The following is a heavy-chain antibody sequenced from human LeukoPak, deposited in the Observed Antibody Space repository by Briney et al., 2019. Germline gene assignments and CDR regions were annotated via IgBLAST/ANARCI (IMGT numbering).Heavy chain of an antibody. CDR3: AREFDY. J-gene: IGHJ4*02. CDR1: GFTFSTYW. Sequence: PGGSRRRSCAASGFTFSTYWMSWVRQAPGKGLEWVANIRQDGSEKYYVDSVKGRFTISRDKAKNSLYLRMNSLRAEDTAVYYGAREFDYWGQGTLVTVSS. CDR2: IRQDGSEK. V-gene: IGHV3-7*03.